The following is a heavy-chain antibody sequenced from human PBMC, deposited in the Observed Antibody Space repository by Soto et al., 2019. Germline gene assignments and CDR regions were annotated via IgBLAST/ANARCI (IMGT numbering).Heavy chain of an antibody. CDR2: ISHSGTT. CDR1: GGSFSGNY. V-gene: IGHV4-34*01. Sequence: QVQLQQWGAGLLKPSETLSLTCTVYGGSFSGNYWSWIRQPPGMGLEWIGEISHSGTTNYNPSLIRRVTISVDTSKNQFSLKLSSVTAADTAIYYCARGHLPGGNTFYYDYWGQGTLVTASS. J-gene: IGHJ4*02. D-gene: IGHD2-15*01. CDR3: ARGHLPGGNTFYYDY.